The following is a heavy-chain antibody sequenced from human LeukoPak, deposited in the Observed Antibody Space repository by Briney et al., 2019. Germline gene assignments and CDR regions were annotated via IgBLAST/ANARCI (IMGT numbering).Heavy chain of an antibody. CDR3: ARDLYSSRTNDAFVI. J-gene: IGHJ3*02. CDR1: GGSFTIYY. V-gene: IGHV4-39*07. D-gene: IGHD6-13*01. Sequence: PSETLSLTCTVSGGSFTIYYWGWIRQPPGKGLEWIGSIYYSGSTYYNPSLKSRVTISVDTSKNQFSLKLSSVTAADTAVYYCARDLYSSRTNDAFVIWGQGTMVTVSS. CDR2: IYYSGST.